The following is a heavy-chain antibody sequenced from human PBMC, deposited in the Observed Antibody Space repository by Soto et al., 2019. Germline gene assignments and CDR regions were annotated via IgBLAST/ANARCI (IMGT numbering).Heavy chain of an antibody. Sequence: QVQLQESGPGLVKPSQTLTLTCTVSGGSISSGRFYWSWIRQHPGKGLEWIGHISDSGSSYYNPSLESLVTISVDTSKHQFSLKLSAVTAADTAVYFCARTTFYDVFTAYYSLFDYWGQGTMVTVSS. CDR1: GGSISSGRFY. CDR3: ARTTFYDVFTAYYSLFDY. CDR2: ISDSGSS. D-gene: IGHD3-9*01. V-gene: IGHV4-31*01. J-gene: IGHJ4*02.